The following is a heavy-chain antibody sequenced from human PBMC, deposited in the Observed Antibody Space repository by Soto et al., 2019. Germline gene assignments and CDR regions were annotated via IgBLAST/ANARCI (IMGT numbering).Heavy chain of an antibody. D-gene: IGHD3-16*01. V-gene: IGHV3-74*01. Sequence: EVQLVESGGGLVQPGGSLRLSCAASGFTFSDHWMHWVRQAPGKGLVWVSRIIYDATRTNYADSVKGRFTISRDNARKTVYLQMNSLRVEETAVYYCARGVRGAYGFDIWGQGKMVTVSS. CDR3: ARGVRGAYGFDI. CDR1: GFTFSDHW. J-gene: IGHJ3*02. CDR2: IIYDATRT.